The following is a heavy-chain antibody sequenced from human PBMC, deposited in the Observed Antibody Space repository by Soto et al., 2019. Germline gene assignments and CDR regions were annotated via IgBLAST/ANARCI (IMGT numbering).Heavy chain of an antibody. CDR2: ISYDGSNK. CDR1: GFTFSSYG. CDR3: AKAYLVGATRPSFDY. J-gene: IGHJ4*02. V-gene: IGHV3-30*18. D-gene: IGHD1-26*01. Sequence: QAGGSLRLSCAASGFTFSSYGMHWVRQAPGKGLEWVAVISYDGSNKYYADSVKGRFTISRDNSKNTLYLQMNSLRAEDTAVYYCAKAYLVGATRPSFDYWGQGTLVTVSS.